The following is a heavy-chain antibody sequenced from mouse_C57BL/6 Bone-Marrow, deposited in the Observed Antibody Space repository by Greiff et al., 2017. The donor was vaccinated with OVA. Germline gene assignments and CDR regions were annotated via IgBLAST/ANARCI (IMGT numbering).Heavy chain of an antibody. CDR1: GYTFTSYW. CDR2: IDPSDSYT. CDR3: AREAYYYGSSYRFDY. V-gene: IGHV1-69*01. Sequence: QVQLQQSGPELVKPGASVKLSCKASGYTFTSYWMHWVKQRPGQGLEWIGEIDPSDSYTNYNQKFKGKSTLTVDKSSSTAYMQLSSLTSEDSAVYYCAREAYYYGSSYRFDYWGQGTTLTVSS. D-gene: IGHD1-1*01. J-gene: IGHJ2*01.